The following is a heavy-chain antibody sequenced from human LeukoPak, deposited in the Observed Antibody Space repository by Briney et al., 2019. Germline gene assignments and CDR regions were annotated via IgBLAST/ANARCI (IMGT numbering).Heavy chain of an antibody. CDR2: IIPIFGTA. CDR1: GGTFSSYA. CDR3: ARAGVEYQHNWFDP. J-gene: IGHJ5*02. D-gene: IGHD2-2*01. Sequence: SVKVSCKASGGTFSSYAISWVRQAPGQGLEWMGGIIPIFGTANYAQKFQGGVTITADKSTSTAYMELSSLRSEDTAVYYCARAGVEYQHNWFDPWGQGTLVTVSS. V-gene: IGHV1-69*06.